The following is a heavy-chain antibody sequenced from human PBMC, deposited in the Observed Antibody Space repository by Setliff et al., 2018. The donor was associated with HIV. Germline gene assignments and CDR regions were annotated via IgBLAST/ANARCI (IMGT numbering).Heavy chain of an antibody. D-gene: IGHD1-26*01. V-gene: IGHV4-34*01. CDR1: GGSFSGYY. CDR3: ARRNPNVGASDY. J-gene: IGHJ4*02. Sequence: PSETLSLTCAVYGGSFSGYYWSWIRQSPGRGLEWIGEINHGGSTIYNPSLKSRVTISIDTSKNQFSLNLTSVTAADTAVYFCARRNPNVGASDYWGQGILVTVSS. CDR2: INHGGST.